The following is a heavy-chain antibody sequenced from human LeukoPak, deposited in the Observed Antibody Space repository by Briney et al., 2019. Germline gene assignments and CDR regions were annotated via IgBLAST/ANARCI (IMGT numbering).Heavy chain of an antibody. CDR1: GYTFTGYY. CDR2: INPNSGGT. CDR3: ARDAQQLADDAFDI. D-gene: IGHD6-13*01. Sequence: ASVKVSCKASGYTFTGYYMHWVRQAPGQGLEWMGWINPNSGGTNYAQKIQGRVTMTRDTSISTAYMELSRMRPDDTAVYYCARDAQQLADDAFDIWGQGTMVTVSS. V-gene: IGHV1-2*02. J-gene: IGHJ3*02.